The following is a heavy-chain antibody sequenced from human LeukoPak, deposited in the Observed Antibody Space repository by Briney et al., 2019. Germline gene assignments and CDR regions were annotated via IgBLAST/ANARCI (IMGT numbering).Heavy chain of an antibody. V-gene: IGHV4-39*07. CDR3: ARARGATRSSDY. CDR1: GGSISSSSYY. D-gene: IGHD6-6*01. Sequence: SETLSLTCTVSGGSISSSSYYWGWIRQPPGKGLEWIGSIYYSGSTYYNPSLKSRVTISVDTSKNQFSLKLSSVTAADTAVYYCARARGATRSSDYWGQGTLVTVSS. CDR2: IYYSGST. J-gene: IGHJ4*02.